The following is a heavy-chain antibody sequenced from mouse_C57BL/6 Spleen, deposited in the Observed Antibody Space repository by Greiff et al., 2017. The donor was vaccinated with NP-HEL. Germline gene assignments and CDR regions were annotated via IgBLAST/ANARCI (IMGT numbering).Heavy chain of an antibody. CDR3: ARRGAYDGPDYYAMDY. CDR2: IYWDDDK. CDR1: GFSLSTSGMG. D-gene: IGHD2-3*01. V-gene: IGHV8-12*01. Sequence: QVTLNESGPGILQSSQTLSLTCSFSGFSLSTSGMGVSWIRQPSGKGLEWLAHIYWDDDKRYNPSLKSRLTISKDTSRNQVFLKITSVDTADTATYYCARRGAYDGPDYYAMDYWGQGTSVTVSS. J-gene: IGHJ4*01.